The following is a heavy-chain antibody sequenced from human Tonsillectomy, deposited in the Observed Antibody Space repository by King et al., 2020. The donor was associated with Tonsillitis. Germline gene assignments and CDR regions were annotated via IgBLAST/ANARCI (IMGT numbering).Heavy chain of an antibody. CDR3: ARGWSEGFDP. Sequence: VQLVESGGTLVQPGGSLRLSCAASGFIFTNQWIHWVRQAPGKGLVWISRMNIDGNTRRYADSVKGRFTISRDNAGTTVFLQMNSLRVEDTAVYYCARGWSEGFDPWGQGTLVAVSS. CDR2: MNIDGNTR. CDR1: GFIFTNQW. V-gene: IGHV3-74*01. D-gene: IGHD3-3*01. J-gene: IGHJ5*02.